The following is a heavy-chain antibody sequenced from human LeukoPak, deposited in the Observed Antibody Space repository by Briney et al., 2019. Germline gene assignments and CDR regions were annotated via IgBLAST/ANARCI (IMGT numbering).Heavy chain of an antibody. CDR2: IYYSGTT. CDR3: ARHTSSWYSFDY. J-gene: IGHJ4*02. D-gene: IGHD6-13*01. Sequence: PSETLSLTCTVSGCSISSSTYYWGWIRQPPGKELEWIGSIYYSGTTYYNPSLKSRVTISVDTSKNQFSLKLSSVTAADTAVYYCARHTSSWYSFDYWGQGTLVTVSS. CDR1: GCSISSSTYY. V-gene: IGHV4-39*07.